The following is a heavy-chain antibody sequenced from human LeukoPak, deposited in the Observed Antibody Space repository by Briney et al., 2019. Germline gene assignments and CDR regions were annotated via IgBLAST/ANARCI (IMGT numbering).Heavy chain of an antibody. CDR3: AKEGVGATGGDY. D-gene: IGHD1-26*01. CDR2: ISYDGSNK. CDR1: GFTFSSYG. V-gene: IGHV3-30*18. J-gene: IGHJ4*02. Sequence: PGGSLRLSCAASGFTFSSYGMHWVRQAPSKGLEWVAVISYDGSNKYYADSVKGRFTISRDNSKNTLYLQMNSLRAEDTAVYYCAKEGVGATGGDYWGQGTLVTVSS.